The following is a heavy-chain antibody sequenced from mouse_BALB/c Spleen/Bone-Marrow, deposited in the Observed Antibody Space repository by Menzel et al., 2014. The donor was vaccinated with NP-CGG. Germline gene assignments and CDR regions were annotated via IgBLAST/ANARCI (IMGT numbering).Heavy chain of an antibody. CDR3: ARVSSTMITTVFAY. Sequence: VQLVESGPGLVAPSQSLSITCTVSGFSLTSYGVHWVRQPPGKGLEWLGVIWAGGSTNYNSALMSRLSISKDNSESQVFLKMNSLQTDDTAMYYCARVSSTMITTVFAYWGQGTLVTVSA. CDR1: GFSLTSYG. V-gene: IGHV2-9*02. J-gene: IGHJ3*01. D-gene: IGHD2-4*01. CDR2: IWAGGST.